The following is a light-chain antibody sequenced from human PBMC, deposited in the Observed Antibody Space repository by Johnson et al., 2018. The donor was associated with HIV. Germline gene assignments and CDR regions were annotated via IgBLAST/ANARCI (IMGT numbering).Light chain of an antibody. J-gene: IGLJ1*01. CDR2: DNT. V-gene: IGLV1-51*01. CDR3: GAGDSSLSAYV. CDR1: NSNIGDNY. Sequence: QSVLTQPPSVSAAPGQKVTISCSGSNSNIGDNYVSWYQQVPGTAPKLLIYDNTKRPSGIPDRFSGSKSGTSATLDITGLQTGDEADYYCGAGDSSLSAYVFGTGTQVTV.